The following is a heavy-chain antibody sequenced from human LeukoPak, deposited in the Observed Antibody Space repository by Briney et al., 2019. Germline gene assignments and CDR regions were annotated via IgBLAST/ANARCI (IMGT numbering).Heavy chain of an antibody. CDR3: ARPRTPYCSGGTCYFDY. D-gene: IGHD2-15*01. CDR2: IWYDGSNK. Sequence: GRSLRLSCAASGFTFSSYGMHWVRQAPGKGLEWVAVIWYDGSNKYYADSVKGRFTISRDNSKNTLYLQMNSLRDEDTAVYYCARPRTPYCSGGTCYFDYWGQGTLVTVSS. CDR1: GFTFSSYG. V-gene: IGHV3-33*01. J-gene: IGHJ4*02.